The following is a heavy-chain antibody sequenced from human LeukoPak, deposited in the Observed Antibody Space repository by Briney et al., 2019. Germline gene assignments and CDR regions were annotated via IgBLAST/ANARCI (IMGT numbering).Heavy chain of an antibody. CDR3: AREAYGYSYGH. CDR1: GFTFSSYW. CDR2: INSDGSTT. V-gene: IGHV3-74*01. Sequence: GGSLRLSCAASGFTFSSYWMHWVRQVPGKGLVWVSHINSDGSTTSYADSVKGRFTISRDNAKNSLYLQMNSLRAEDTAVYYCAREAYGYSYGHWGQGTLVTVSS. D-gene: IGHD5-18*01. J-gene: IGHJ4*02.